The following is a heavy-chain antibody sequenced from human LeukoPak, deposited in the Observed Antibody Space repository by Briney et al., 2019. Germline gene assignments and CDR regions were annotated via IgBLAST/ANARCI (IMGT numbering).Heavy chain of an antibody. CDR2: IYTSGST. Sequence: SETLSLTCTVSGGSISSGSYYWSWIRQPAGKGLEWIGRIYTSGSTNYNPSLKSRVTISVDTSKNQFSLKLSSVTAADTAVCYCASGEYYYDSSGYSTWDYWGQGTLVTVSS. CDR1: GGSISSGSYY. V-gene: IGHV4-61*02. CDR3: ASGEYYYDSSGYSTWDY. J-gene: IGHJ4*02. D-gene: IGHD3-22*01.